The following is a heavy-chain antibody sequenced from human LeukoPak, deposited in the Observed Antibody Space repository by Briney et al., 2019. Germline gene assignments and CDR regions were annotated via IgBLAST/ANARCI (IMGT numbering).Heavy chain of an antibody. Sequence: PGGSLRLSCAASGFTFSSHSMNWVRQAPGKGLEWVSSISSSSSYIYYADSVKGRFTISRDNAKNSLYLQMNSLRAEDTAVYYCARDESAVVVPAAISSRIYYYYGMDVWGQGTTVTVSS. CDR3: ARDESAVVVPAAISSRIYYYYGMDV. D-gene: IGHD2-2*01. CDR1: GFTFSSHS. CDR2: ISSSSSYI. V-gene: IGHV3-21*01. J-gene: IGHJ6*02.